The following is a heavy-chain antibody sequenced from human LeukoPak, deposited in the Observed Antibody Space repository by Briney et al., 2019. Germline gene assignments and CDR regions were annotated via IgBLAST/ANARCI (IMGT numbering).Heavy chain of an antibody. CDR2: IYYSGST. CDR3: ARGTGLLWFGELLPYFDY. J-gene: IGHJ4*02. CDR1: GGSISSYY. Sequence: PSETLSLTCTVSGGSISSYYWSWIRQPPGKGLEWIGYIYYSGSTNYNPSLKSRVTISVDTSKNQFSLKLSSVTAADTAVYYCARGTGLLWFGELLPYFDYWGQGALVTVSS. D-gene: IGHD3-10*01. V-gene: IGHV4-59*01.